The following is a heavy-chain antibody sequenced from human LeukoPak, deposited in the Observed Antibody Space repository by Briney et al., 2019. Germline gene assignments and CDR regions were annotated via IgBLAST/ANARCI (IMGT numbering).Heavy chain of an antibody. V-gene: IGHV4-59*12. J-gene: IGHJ4*02. CDR3: ARDLGLSLDY. CDR2: IYYSGST. D-gene: IGHD3-16*01. Sequence: PSETLSLTCTVSGGSISGYYWSWIRQPPGKGLEWIGYIYYSGSTNYNPSLKSRVTMSVDTSRNQFSLRLNSVTAADTALYYCARDLGLSLDYWGQGILVTVSS. CDR1: GGSISGYY.